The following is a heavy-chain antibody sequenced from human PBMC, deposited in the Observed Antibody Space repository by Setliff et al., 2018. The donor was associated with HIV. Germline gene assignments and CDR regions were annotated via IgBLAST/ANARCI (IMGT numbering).Heavy chain of an antibody. D-gene: IGHD1-26*01. CDR1: GYTFTNYD. CDR3: ARFRKFQLVGALDY. CDR2: MNPNSGNT. J-gene: IGHJ4*02. Sequence: ASVKVSCKASGYTFTNYDINWVRQATGRGLEWMGWMNPNSGNTGYAQKFQGRVTMTRNTSISTAYMELSSLRSEDTAVYYCARFRKFQLVGALDYWGQGTLVTVSS. V-gene: IGHV1-8*01.